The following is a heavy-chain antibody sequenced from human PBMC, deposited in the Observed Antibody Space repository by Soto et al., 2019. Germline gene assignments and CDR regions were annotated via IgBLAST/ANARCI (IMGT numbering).Heavy chain of an antibody. Sequence: GGSLRLSCAASGFTFSSYSMSWVRQAPGKGLEWVSAITGSGGSTYYADSVRGRFTISRDNSRNTLYLQMNSLRAEDTAVYYCAKEGDLIGYNYGSCFDYWGQGTLVTVSS. J-gene: IGHJ4*02. V-gene: IGHV3-23*01. CDR2: ITGSGGST. D-gene: IGHD5-18*01. CDR3: AKEGDLIGYNYGSCFDY. CDR1: GFTFSSYS.